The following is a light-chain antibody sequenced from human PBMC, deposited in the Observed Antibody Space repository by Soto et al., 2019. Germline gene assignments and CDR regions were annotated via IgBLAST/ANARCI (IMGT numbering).Light chain of an antibody. CDR1: SSDFGYHNL. J-gene: IGLJ1*01. Sequence: QSALTQPASVSGSPEESITISCTGTSSDFGYHNLVSWYQQLPGEAPKLLIYEGSKRPSGVSNRCSGSKSGNTASLTISGLQAEDEADYYCCSSPDGGSFVFGTGTKVTVL. V-gene: IGLV2-23*01. CDR2: EGS. CDR3: CSSPDGGSFV.